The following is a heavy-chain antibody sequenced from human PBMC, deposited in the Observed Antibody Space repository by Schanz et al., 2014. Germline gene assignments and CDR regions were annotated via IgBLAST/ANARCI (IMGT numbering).Heavy chain of an antibody. CDR2: IATSSSTR. V-gene: IGHV3-48*01. CDR3: AKGMGYCSGGTCYDYYYYGLDV. J-gene: IGHJ6*02. CDR1: GFDFNSYS. D-gene: IGHD2-15*01. Sequence: EVQLVESGGGLVQPGRSLRLSCTASGFDFNSYSMNWVRQVPGKGLEWLSYIATSSSTRHYADSVKGRFTISRDNSENTLYLQMNSLSADDTAVFYCAKGMGYCSGGTCYDYYYYGLDVWGQGTTVTVSS.